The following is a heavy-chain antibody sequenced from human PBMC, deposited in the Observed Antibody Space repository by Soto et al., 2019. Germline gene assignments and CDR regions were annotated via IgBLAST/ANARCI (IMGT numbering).Heavy chain of an antibody. V-gene: IGHV5-51*01. D-gene: IGHD3-22*01. CDR2: IYPADSET. CDR3: ARRPWLSGYYGY. J-gene: IGHJ4*02. Sequence: GESLKISCESSGYTFANYWIGWVRQVPGKGLEWVAIIYPADSETRYSPSFQGQVTISVDKSINTAYLQWSSLKASDTAMYYCARRPWLSGYYGYWGQGTLVTVSS. CDR1: GYTFANYW.